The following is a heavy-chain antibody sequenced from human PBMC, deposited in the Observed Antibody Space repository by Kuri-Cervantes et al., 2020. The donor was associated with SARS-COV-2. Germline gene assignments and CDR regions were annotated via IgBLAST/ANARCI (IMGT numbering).Heavy chain of an antibody. CDR1: GGSLSRYF. Sequence: ESLKISCAVPGGSLSRYFWNRIRQAPGKGLEWTGYIYDSGSTSYNPSLKSRVTISVDTSKNQFSLRLSSVTAADTAVYYCARQLRGSLFQHWGQGTLVTVSS. J-gene: IGHJ1*01. CDR2: IYDSGST. D-gene: IGHD1-26*01. CDR3: ARQLRGSLFQH. V-gene: IGHV4-59*08.